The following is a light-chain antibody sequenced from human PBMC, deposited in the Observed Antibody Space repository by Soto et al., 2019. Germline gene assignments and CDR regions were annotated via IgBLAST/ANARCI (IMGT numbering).Light chain of an antibody. J-gene: IGLJ3*02. CDR2: EVS. V-gene: IGLV2-14*01. Sequence: QSVLTQPASVSGSPGQSITISCTGTNSDIGIYNDDSWYQQHPGKAPKLVICEVSNRPSGVSSRFSGSKSVNTASLTISGLRAEDEADYYCTSFTTTSIWVFGGGTKVTVL. CDR3: TSFTTTSIWV. CDR1: NSDIGIYND.